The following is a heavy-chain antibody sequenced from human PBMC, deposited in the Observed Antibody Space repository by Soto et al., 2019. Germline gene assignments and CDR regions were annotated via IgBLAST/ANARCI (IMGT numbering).Heavy chain of an antibody. CDR2: ISYDGSNK. D-gene: IGHD2-21*02. J-gene: IGHJ6*02. Sequence: GGSLRLSCAASGFTFSSYGMHWVRQAPGKGLEWVAVISYDGSNKYYADSVKGRFTISRDNSKNTLYLQMNSLRAEDTAVYYCAKRVTRDSPSGYYYYGMDVWGQGTTVTVSS. CDR1: GFTFSSYG. V-gene: IGHV3-30*18. CDR3: AKRVTRDSPSGYYYYGMDV.